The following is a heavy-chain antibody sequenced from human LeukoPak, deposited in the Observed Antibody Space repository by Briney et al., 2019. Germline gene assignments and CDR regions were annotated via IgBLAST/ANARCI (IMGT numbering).Heavy chain of an antibody. Sequence: PGGSLSLSCAASGLTFSNYAMSWFRQAPGKGLEWVSGITSGFTPHYADSVKGRFTISRDNSKNTFHLQMNSLRAEDTAVYYCAKDSSASRVGDVFFEYWGQGTLVTVSS. V-gene: IGHV3-23*01. J-gene: IGHJ4*02. D-gene: IGHD1-26*01. CDR1: GLTFSNYA. CDR3: AKDSSASRVGDVFFEY. CDR2: ITSGFTP.